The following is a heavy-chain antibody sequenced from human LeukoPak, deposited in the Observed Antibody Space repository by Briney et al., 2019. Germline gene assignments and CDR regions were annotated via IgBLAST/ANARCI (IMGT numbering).Heavy chain of an antibody. V-gene: IGHV4-59*01. J-gene: IGHJ3*02. CDR1: GGSISSYY. D-gene: IGHD3-10*01. CDR3: ARLYYVSSAFDI. CDR2: IYYSGST. Sequence: PSETLSLTCTVSGGSISSYYWSWIRQPPGKGLEWIGYIYYSGSTNYNPSLKSRVTISADTSKNQFSLKLSSVTAADTAVYYCARLYYVSSAFDIWGQGTMVTVSS.